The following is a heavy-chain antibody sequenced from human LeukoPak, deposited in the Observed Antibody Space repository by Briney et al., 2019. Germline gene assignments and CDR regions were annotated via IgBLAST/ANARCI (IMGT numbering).Heavy chain of an antibody. CDR1: GYTFTSYD. CDR3: ARMGKREDAFDI. D-gene: IGHD4-23*01. J-gene: IGHJ3*02. V-gene: IGHV1-8*03. Sequence: ASVKVSCKASGYTFTSYDINWLRQATGQGLEWMGWMNPNSGNTGYAQKFQGRVTITRNTSISTAYMELSSLRSEDTAVYYCARMGKREDAFDIWGQGTMVTVSS. CDR2: MNPNSGNT.